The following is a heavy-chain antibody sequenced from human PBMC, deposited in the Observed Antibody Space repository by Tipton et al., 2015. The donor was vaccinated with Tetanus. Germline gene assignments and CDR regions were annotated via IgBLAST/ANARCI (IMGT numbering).Heavy chain of an antibody. J-gene: IGHJ4*02. CDR1: GDSISSFY. CDR2: IYTSGST. D-gene: IGHD6-13*01. CDR3: ARGWGSSWYYFDY. V-gene: IGHV4-4*07. Sequence: GLVKPSETLSLTCSVSGDSISSFYWSWIRQPAGKGLEWIGRIYTSGSTNYNPSLKSRVTMPVDTSKRQFSLKLNSVTAADTAVYYCARGWGSSWYYFDYWGQGILVTVSS.